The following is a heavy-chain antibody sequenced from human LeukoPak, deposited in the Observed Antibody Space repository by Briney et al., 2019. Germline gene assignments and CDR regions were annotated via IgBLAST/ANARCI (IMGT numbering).Heavy chain of an antibody. CDR2: INPNSGGT. D-gene: IGHD1-26*01. V-gene: IGHV1-2*02. CDR3: AREDEWELLGGTDY. CDR1: GYTFTGYY. J-gene: IGHJ4*02. Sequence: GASVKVSCKASGYTFTGYYMHWVRQAPGQGLEWRGWINPNSGGTNYAQKFQGRVTMTRDTSISTAYMELSRLRSDDTAVYYCAREDEWELLGGTDYWGQGTLVTVSS.